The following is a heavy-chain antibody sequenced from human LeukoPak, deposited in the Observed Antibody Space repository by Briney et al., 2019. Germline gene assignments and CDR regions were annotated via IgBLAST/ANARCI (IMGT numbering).Heavy chain of an antibody. Sequence: GGSLRLSCAASGFSVSSSYMRWLGQAPGKGLDWVSVMYTGTSEYYADSVKGRFTISRDNSKNMLYLQMDSLRAEDTAVYFCAKDLYLSGWGQGTLVTVSS. V-gene: IGHV3-53*01. CDR2: MYTGTSE. D-gene: IGHD2-15*01. CDR1: GFSVSSSY. CDR3: AKDLYLSG. J-gene: IGHJ4*02.